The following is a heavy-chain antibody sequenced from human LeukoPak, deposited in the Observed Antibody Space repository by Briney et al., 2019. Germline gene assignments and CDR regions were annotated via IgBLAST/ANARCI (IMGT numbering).Heavy chain of an antibody. CDR2: INPNSGGT. D-gene: IGHD6-6*01. CDR3: AREQLVPFGYYYMDV. Sequence: ASVKVSCKASGYTFTGYYMHWVRQAPGQGLEWMGWINPNSGGTNYAQKFQGRVTMTRDTSISTAYMELSRLRSDDTAVYYCAREQLVPFGYYYMDVWGKGTTVTVSS. CDR1: GYTFTGYY. J-gene: IGHJ6*03. V-gene: IGHV1-2*02.